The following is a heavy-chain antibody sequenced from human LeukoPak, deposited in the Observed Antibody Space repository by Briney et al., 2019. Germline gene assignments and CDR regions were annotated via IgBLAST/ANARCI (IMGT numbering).Heavy chain of an antibody. J-gene: IGHJ3*02. CDR1: GYSFTSYW. D-gene: IGHD6-19*01. V-gene: IGHV5-51*01. Sequence: GESLKISCKGSGYSFTSYWIGWVRQMPGKGLEWMGIIYPGYSDTRYSPSFQGQVTIPADKSISTAYLQWSSLKASDTAMYYCARRSVAVGWGGAFDIWGQGTMVTVSS. CDR2: IYPGYSDT. CDR3: ARRSVAVGWGGAFDI.